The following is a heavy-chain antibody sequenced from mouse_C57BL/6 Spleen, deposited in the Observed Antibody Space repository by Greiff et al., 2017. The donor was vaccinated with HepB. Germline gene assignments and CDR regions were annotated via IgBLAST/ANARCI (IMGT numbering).Heavy chain of an antibody. J-gene: IGHJ4*01. V-gene: IGHV1-55*01. CDR1: GYTFTSYW. Sequence: QVQLQQPGAELVKPGASVKMSCKASGYTFTSYWITWVKQRPGQGLEWIGDIYPGSGSTNYNEKFKSKATLTVDTSSRTAYMQLSSLTSEDSAVYSGAIYGSSHFSYYYAMDYWGQGTSVTVSS. CDR3: AIYGSSHFSYYYAMDY. CDR2: IYPGSGST. D-gene: IGHD1-1*01.